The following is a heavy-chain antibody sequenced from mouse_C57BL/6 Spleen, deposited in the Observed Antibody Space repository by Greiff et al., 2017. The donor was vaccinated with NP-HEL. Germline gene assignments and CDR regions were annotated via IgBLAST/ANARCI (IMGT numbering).Heavy chain of an antibody. V-gene: IGHV1-80*01. D-gene: IGHD2-1*01. Sequence: QVTLKVSGAELVKPGASVKISCKASGYAFSSYWMNWVKQRPGKGLEWIGQIYPGDGDTNYNGKFKGKATLTADKSSSTAYMQLSSLTSEDSAVYFCASYYGNYGFAYWGQGTLVTVSA. CDR3: ASYYGNYGFAY. CDR2: IYPGDGDT. J-gene: IGHJ3*01. CDR1: GYAFSSYW.